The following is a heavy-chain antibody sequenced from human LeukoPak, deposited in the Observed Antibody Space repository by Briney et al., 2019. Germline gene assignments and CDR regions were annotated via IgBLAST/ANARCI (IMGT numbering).Heavy chain of an antibody. V-gene: IGHV5-51*01. CDR1: GYPFTSYW. CDR2: IFPGDSDT. Sequence: GESLKISCKGSGYPFTSYWIGWVRPMPGKGLEWMGIIFPGDSDTRYSPSFRGQVTISADKSISTAYLQWSSLKASDTAIYYCARHWAADAFDIWGQGTMVTVSS. J-gene: IGHJ3*02. D-gene: IGHD3-16*01. CDR3: ARHWAADAFDI.